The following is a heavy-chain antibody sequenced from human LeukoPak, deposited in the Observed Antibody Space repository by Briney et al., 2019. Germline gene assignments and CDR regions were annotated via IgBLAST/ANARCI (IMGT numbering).Heavy chain of an antibody. CDR3: ARIGGYDFWSGYYYYYYGMDV. Sequence: ASVKVSCKASGYTFTSYDINWVRQATGQGLEWMGWMNPNSGNTGYAQKFQGRVTMTGNTSISTAYMELSSLRSEDTAVYYCARIGGYDFWSGYYYYYYGMDVWGQGTTVTVSS. D-gene: IGHD3-3*01. J-gene: IGHJ6*02. CDR1: GYTFTSYD. V-gene: IGHV1-8*01. CDR2: MNPNSGNT.